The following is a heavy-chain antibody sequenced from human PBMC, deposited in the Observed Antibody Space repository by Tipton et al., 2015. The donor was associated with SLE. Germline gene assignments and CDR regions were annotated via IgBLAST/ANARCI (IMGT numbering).Heavy chain of an antibody. J-gene: IGHJ4*02. CDR3: ARFTRTRIQLWFSYYFDY. D-gene: IGHD5-18*01. V-gene: IGHV1-18*01. CDR2: ITAYNGNT. Sequence: QVQLVQSGAEVKKPGASVKVSCKASGYTSTSYGIRWVRQAPGPGLEWMGWITAYNGNTNYAQKLQGRVTMTTDTSTSTAYMELRSLRSDDTAVYYCARFTRTRIQLWFSYYFDYWGQGTLVTVSS. CDR1: GYTSTSYG.